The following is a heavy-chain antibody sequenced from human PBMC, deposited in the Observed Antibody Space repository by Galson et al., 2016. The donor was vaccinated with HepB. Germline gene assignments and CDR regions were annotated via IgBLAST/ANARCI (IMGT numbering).Heavy chain of an antibody. CDR3: AKEVGYRNAWYPFDY. J-gene: IGHJ4*02. Sequence: SVKVSCKASGYIFTDCYMHWVRQAPGQGLEWMGRINPRSGVTSYAQEFEGRVTMTRDTSITTFYMDLSSLRSDDTAVYYCAKEVGYRNAWYPFDYWGQGSLVTVSS. V-gene: IGHV1-2*06. D-gene: IGHD1-26*01. CDR1: GYIFTDCY. CDR2: INPRSGVT.